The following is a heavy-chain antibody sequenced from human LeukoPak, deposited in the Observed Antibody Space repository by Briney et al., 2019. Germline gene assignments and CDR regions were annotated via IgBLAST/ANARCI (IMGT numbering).Heavy chain of an antibody. CDR3: ARAGGYCGRISCPYYFDY. J-gene: IGHJ4*02. V-gene: IGHV1-8*02. D-gene: IGHD2-15*01. CDR2: MNPNSGNT. Sequence: GSSVKVSCKASGGTFSSYAINWVRQATGQGLEWMGWMNPNSGNTGYAQKFQGRVNMTRNTSISTAYMELSSLRSEDTAVYYCARAGGYCGRISCPYYFDYWGQGSLVAVSS. CDR1: GGTFSSYA.